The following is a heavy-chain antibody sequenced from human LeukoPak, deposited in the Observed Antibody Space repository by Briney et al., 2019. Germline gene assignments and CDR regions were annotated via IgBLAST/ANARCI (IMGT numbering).Heavy chain of an antibody. D-gene: IGHD6-19*01. CDR3: AKVHSSGWYEEDAFDI. J-gene: IGHJ3*02. CDR2: IRYDGSNK. Sequence: GGSLRLSCAASGFTFSSYGMHWVRQAPPKEPEWVAFIRYDGSNKYYADYVKGRFTISRDNSKNTLYLQMNSLRAEDTAVYHCAKVHSSGWYEEDAFDIWGQGTMVSVSS. V-gene: IGHV3-30*02. CDR1: GFTFSSYG.